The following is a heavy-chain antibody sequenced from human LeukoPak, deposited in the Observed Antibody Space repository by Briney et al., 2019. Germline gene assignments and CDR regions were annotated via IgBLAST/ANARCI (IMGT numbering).Heavy chain of an antibody. CDR2: ISVSGGNT. CDR3: AKWGHSGSYDDY. Sequence: GGSLTLSCAASGFTFSNYAMSWVRQAPGKGLEGVSSISVSGGNTYHADSVKGRFTITRDNSKNTLDLQMNSLRAEATAVYYCAKWGHSGSYDDYWGQGTLVTVSS. CDR1: GFTFSNYA. J-gene: IGHJ4*02. V-gene: IGHV3-23*01. D-gene: IGHD1-26*01.